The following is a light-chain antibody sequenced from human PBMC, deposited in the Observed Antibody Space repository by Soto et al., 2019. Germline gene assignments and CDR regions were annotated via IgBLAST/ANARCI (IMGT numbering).Light chain of an antibody. CDR1: QNINDL. CDR3: QQYNSYPWT. J-gene: IGKJ1*01. CDR2: KAS. Sequence: DIQMTQSPSTLSASVGDRVTITCRASQNINDLLAWYQQKPGKAPKLLIYKASSLESGVPSRFSGSGSGTEFTLTISSLQPDDFATYYCQQYNSYPWTFGQGTKVEIK. V-gene: IGKV1-5*03.